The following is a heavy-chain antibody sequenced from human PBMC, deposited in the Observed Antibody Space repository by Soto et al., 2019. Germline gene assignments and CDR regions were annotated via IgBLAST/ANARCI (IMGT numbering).Heavy chain of an antibody. J-gene: IGHJ4*02. CDR3: ARDFAYFDS. CDR1: GGPLKSGSNS. Sequence: QVQLQESGPGLVKPSETLSLTSTVSGGPLKSGSNSWSWIRQPPGKGREWIGYVYHTGRTSYNPSLKSRVSISMDTSKNQFSLNLDSVTAADTAVYFCARDFAYFDSWGQGTLVTVSS. CDR2: VYHTGRT. D-gene: IGHD3-3*01. V-gene: IGHV4-61*01.